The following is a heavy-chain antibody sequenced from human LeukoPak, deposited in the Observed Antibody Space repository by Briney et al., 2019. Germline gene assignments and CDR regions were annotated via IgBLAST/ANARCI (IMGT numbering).Heavy chain of an antibody. CDR1: GGSVSGHY. Sequence: SETLSLTCTVSGGSVSGHYWSWIRQTPGKGLEWIGYVSYSGGTNYNPSLKRRVSISLDTSKNQFSLKLSSPAAADPAVYYCARAPMAITTSAFPDAFDFWGQGTMVTVSS. J-gene: IGHJ3*01. CDR2: VSYSGGT. CDR3: ARAPMAITTSAFPDAFDF. V-gene: IGHV4-59*02. D-gene: IGHD5-12*01.